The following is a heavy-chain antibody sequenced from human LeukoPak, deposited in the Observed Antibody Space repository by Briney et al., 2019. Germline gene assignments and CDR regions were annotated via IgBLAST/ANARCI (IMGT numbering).Heavy chain of an antibody. Sequence: GGSLRLSCAASGFTLSSYAMSWVRQAPGKGLEWVSAISGSGGSTYYADSVKGRFTISRDNSKNTLYLQMNSLRAEDTAVYYCAKTPTTAVAGSYYYYYYGMDVWGQGTTVTVSS. D-gene: IGHD6-19*01. J-gene: IGHJ6*02. V-gene: IGHV3-23*01. CDR1: GFTLSSYA. CDR3: AKTPTTAVAGSYYYYYYGMDV. CDR2: ISGSGGST.